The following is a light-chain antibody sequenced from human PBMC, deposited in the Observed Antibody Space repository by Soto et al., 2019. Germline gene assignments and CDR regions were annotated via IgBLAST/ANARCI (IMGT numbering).Light chain of an antibody. CDR2: SNN. V-gene: IGLV1-44*01. J-gene: IGLJ1*01. CDR1: SSNIGSNT. Sequence: QSVLTQPPSASGTPGQRITISCSGSSSNIGSNTVHWYQQLPGTAPKVLIYSNNQRPSGVPDRFSGSKSGTSASLAISGLQSEYEADYYCATWDESLTGEVFGPGTKLTVL. CDR3: ATWDESLTGEV.